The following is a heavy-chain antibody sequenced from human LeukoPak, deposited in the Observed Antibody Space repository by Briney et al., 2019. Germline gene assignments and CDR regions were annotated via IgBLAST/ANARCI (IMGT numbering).Heavy chain of an antibody. CDR3: ARQNAFSRSGGKGNWFDP. CDR1: GYTFTIYG. V-gene: IGHV1-18*04. J-gene: IGHJ5*02. Sequence: GASVKVSCKASGYTFTIYGISWVRQAPGQGLEWMVWISAYNGNTNYAQKLQGRVTMTTDTSTSTAYMELRSLRSDDTAVYYCARQNAFSRSGGKGNWFDPWGQGTLVTVSS. CDR2: ISAYNGNT. D-gene: IGHD2-15*01.